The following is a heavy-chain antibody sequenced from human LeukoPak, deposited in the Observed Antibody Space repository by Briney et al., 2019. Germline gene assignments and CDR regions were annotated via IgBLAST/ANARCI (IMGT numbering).Heavy chain of an antibody. CDR2: ISGSGGSI. CDR1: GFTFSSYA. Sequence: GGSLRLSCAASGFTFSSYAMSWVRQVPGKGLEWVSSISGSGGSIYYADSVKGRFTISRDNSKSTLYLQMNSLRAEDTAIYYCAKEAVAAAGPFDYWGQGTLVTVSS. V-gene: IGHV3-23*01. CDR3: AKEAVAAAGPFDY. J-gene: IGHJ4*02. D-gene: IGHD6-13*01.